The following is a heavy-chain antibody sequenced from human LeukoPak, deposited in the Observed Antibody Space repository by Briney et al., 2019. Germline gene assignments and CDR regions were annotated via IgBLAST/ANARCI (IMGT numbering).Heavy chain of an antibody. J-gene: IGHJ2*01. CDR1: GYTFTSYG. V-gene: IGHV1-18*01. CDR2: ISAYNGNT. D-gene: IGHD3-10*01. CDR3: ARAVPYGSGSRPRYFDL. Sequence: ASVKVSCKASGYTFTSYGISWVRQAPGQGLEWMGWISAYNGNTNYAQKLQGRVTMTTDTSTSTAYMELRSLRSDDTAVYYCARAVPYGSGSRPRYFDLWGRGTLVTVSS.